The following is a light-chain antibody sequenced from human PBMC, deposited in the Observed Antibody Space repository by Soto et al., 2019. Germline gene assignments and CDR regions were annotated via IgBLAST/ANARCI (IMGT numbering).Light chain of an antibody. CDR1: NIGSKN. CDR2: RDS. Sequence: SYELTQPLSVSVALGQTARITCGGNNIGSKNVHWYQQKPGQAPVLVIYRDSNRPSGIPERFSGSNSGNTATLTISRAQAGDEADYYCAAWDDSLNGPVFGGGTKLTVL. V-gene: IGLV3-9*01. J-gene: IGLJ2*01. CDR3: AAWDDSLNGPV.